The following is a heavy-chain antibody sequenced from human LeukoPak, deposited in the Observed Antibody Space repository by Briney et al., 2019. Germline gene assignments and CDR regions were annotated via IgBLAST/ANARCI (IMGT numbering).Heavy chain of an antibody. J-gene: IGHJ4*02. D-gene: IGHD3-3*01. CDR1: GGSISSGSYY. CDR2: VYSSGST. V-gene: IGHV4-61*02. Sequence: SETLSLTCTVSGGSISSGSYYWSWMRQPAGKGWEWGGRVYSSGSTNYNPSLKSRVTISVDTSKNQLSLKLSSVAAADAAVYYGARSDSITIFGVVTPFDYWGQGTLVTVSS. CDR3: ARSDSITIFGVVTPFDY.